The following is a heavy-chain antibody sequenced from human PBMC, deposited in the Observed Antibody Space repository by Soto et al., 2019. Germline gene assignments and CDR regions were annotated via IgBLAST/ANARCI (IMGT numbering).Heavy chain of an antibody. CDR1: GFTFSSYG. V-gene: IGHV3-30*18. CDR3: VKEGSSGWHYYYGMDC. CDR2: ISYDGSNK. Sequence: QVQLVESGGGVVQPGRSLRLSCAASGFTFSSYGMHWVRQAPGKGLEWVAVISYDGSNKYYADSVKGRFTISRDNSKNTLDLQMSSLRAEDTAVYYCVKEGSSGWHYYYGMDCWGQGTTVTVSS. J-gene: IGHJ6*02. D-gene: IGHD6-19*01.